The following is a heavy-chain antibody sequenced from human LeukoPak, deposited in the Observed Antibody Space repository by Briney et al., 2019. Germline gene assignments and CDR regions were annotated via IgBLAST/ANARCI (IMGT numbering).Heavy chain of an antibody. CDR1: GGTFSSYA. CDR3: ARVGCSGGSCYKSNA. J-gene: IGHJ5*02. Sequence: GASVNVSCTASGGTFSSYAISWVRQAPGQGLEWMGGIIPIFGTANYAQKFQGRVTITADESTSTAYMELSSLRSEDTAVYYCARVGCSGGSCYKSNAWGQGTLVTVSS. V-gene: IGHV1-69*13. D-gene: IGHD2-15*01. CDR2: IIPIFGTA.